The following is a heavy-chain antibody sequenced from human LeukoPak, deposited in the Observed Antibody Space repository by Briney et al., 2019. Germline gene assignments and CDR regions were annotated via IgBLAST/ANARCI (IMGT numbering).Heavy chain of an antibody. CDR2: IYRGGYT. Sequence: GGSLRLSCVASEFNARYTYMTWVRQAPGKGLEWISVIYRGGYTDYADSVKGRFTISSDNPKKTLYLQMNSLSAEDTATYYCAIGSTVFHARRWGQGTRVTVSS. CDR3: AIGSTVFHARR. J-gene: IGHJ4*02. D-gene: IGHD4-17*01. V-gene: IGHV3-53*01. CDR1: EFNARYTY.